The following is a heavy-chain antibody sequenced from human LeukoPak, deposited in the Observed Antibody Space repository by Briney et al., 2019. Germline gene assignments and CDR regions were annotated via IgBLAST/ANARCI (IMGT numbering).Heavy chain of an antibody. J-gene: IGHJ4*02. D-gene: IGHD4-23*01. CDR2: ISSISSTI. Sequence: GGSLRLSCAASGFTFSSYSMNWVRQAPGKGLEWVSYISSISSTIYYADSVKGRFTISRDNAKNSLYLQMNSLRAEDTAVYYCAPTTVVNGYYFDYWGQGTLVTVSS. CDR1: GFTFSSYS. CDR3: APTTVVNGYYFDY. V-gene: IGHV3-48*04.